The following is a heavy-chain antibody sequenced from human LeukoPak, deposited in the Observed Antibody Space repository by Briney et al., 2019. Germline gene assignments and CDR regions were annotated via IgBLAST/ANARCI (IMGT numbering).Heavy chain of an antibody. CDR3: ARSAGSSGWYAY. D-gene: IGHD6-19*01. CDR1: GGSISSGGYS. J-gene: IGHJ4*02. CDR2: IYYSGST. V-gene: IGHV4-30-2*03. Sequence: SETLSLTCAVSGGSISSGGYSWSWIRQPPGKGLEWIGYIYYSGSTYYNPSLKSRVTISVDTSKNQFSLKLSSVTAADTAVYYCARSAGSSGWYAYWGQGTLVTVSS.